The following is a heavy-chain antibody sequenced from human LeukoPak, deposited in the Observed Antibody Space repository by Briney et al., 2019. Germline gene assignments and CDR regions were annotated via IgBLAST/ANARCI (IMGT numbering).Heavy chain of an antibody. J-gene: IGHJ3*02. CDR2: MNPNSGNT. CDR3: ARGRVAARGEAFDI. Sequence: VASVKVSCKASGYTFTSYDINWVRQATGQGLEWMGWMNPNSGNTGYAQKFQGRVTITRNTSISTAYMELSSLRSEDTAVYYCARGRVAARGEAFDIWGQGTMVTVSS. V-gene: IGHV1-8*03. D-gene: IGHD6-13*01. CDR1: GYTFTSYD.